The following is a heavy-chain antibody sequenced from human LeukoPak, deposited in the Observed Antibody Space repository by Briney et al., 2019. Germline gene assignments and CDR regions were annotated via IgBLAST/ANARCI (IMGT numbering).Heavy chain of an antibody. CDR1: GFTFSSYA. CDR3: AKTRYNWNYWFDP. V-gene: IGHV3-23*01. Sequence: PGGSLRLSCAASGFTFSSYAMTWVRQAPGKGLEWVSAISGSGGSTYYADSVKGRFTISRDNSKNTLYVQMNSLRAEDTVVYYCAKTRYNWNYWFDPWGQGTLVTVSS. J-gene: IGHJ5*02. D-gene: IGHD1-7*01. CDR2: ISGSGGST.